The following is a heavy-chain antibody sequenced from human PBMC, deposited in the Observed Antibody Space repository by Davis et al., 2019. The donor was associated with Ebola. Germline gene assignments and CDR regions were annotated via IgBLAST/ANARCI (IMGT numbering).Heavy chain of an antibody. D-gene: IGHD1-14*01. CDR2: IYPGDFDA. J-gene: IGHJ4*02. CDR1: GYTFTSQW. V-gene: IGHV5-51*01. CDR3: ARQAGSIPNYDY. Sequence: GESLKIFCKGSGYTFTSQWNAWVRQMPGKGLEWMGIIYPGDFDARFSPSFQGQVTISPDKSISTAYLQWSSLKASDTAIYYCARQAGSIPNYDYWSQGTLVTVSS.